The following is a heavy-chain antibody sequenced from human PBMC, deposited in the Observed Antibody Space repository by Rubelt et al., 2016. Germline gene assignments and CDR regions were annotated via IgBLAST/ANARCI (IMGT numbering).Heavy chain of an antibody. CDR1: GYTFTSYG. Sequence: QVQLVHSGAEVKKPGASVKVSCKASGYTFTSYGISWVRQAPGQGLEWMGWISAYNGNTTYAQKLQGRVTMTTDTSTSTAYMELRSLRSYDTAVYYCASDADYYDSSGYYPYWGQGTLVTVSS. V-gene: IGHV1-18*01. D-gene: IGHD3-22*01. CDR2: ISAYNGNT. J-gene: IGHJ4*02. CDR3: ASDADYYDSSGYYPY.